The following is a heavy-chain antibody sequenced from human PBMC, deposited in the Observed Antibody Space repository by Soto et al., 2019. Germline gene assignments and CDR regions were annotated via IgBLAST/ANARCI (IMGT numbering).Heavy chain of an antibody. CDR3: ASGDSSGYYYDY. D-gene: IGHD3-22*01. CDR2: MNPNSGNT. J-gene: IGHJ4*02. CDR1: GYTFTSYD. V-gene: IGHV1-8*01. Sequence: GASLKVSCKASGYTFTSYDINWVRQATGQGLEWMGWMNPNSGNTGYAQKFQGRVTMTRNTSISTAYMELSSLRSEDTAVYYCASGDSSGYYYDYWGQGTLVTVSS.